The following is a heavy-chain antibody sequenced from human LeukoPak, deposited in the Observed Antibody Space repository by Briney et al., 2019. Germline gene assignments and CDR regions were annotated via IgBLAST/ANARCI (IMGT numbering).Heavy chain of an antibody. D-gene: IGHD3-10*01. J-gene: IGHJ4*02. CDR2: IYSGGST. Sequence: GGSLRLSCAASGFTVSSNYMSGVRQAPGKGLEWVSVIYSGGSTYYAASVKGRFTISRDNSKNTLYLQMNSLRAEDTAVYYCAGRYYYGSGRYYIYDYWGQGTLVTVSS. V-gene: IGHV3-53*01. CDR3: AGRYYYGSGRYYIYDY. CDR1: GFTVSSNY.